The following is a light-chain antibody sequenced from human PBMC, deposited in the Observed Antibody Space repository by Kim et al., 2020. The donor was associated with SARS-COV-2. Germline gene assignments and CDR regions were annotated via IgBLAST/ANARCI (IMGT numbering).Light chain of an antibody. V-gene: IGLV3-19*01. Sequence: ALGQTVRITGQGDSLRSYYASWYLQKPGQAPVLVIFGKHNRPSGIPDRFSGSSSGNTASLTITGAQAEDEADYYCNSRDSSGNFVVFGGGTQLTVL. CDR2: GKH. CDR3: NSRDSSGNFVV. CDR1: SLRSYY. J-gene: IGLJ2*01.